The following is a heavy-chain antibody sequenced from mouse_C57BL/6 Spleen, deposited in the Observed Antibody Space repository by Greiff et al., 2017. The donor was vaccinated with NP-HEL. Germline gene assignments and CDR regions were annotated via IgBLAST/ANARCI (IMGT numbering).Heavy chain of an antibody. CDR1: GYAFSSYW. CDR2: IYPGDGDT. V-gene: IGHV1-80*01. CDR3: ASDYRGYYAMDY. Sequence: LQESGAELVKPGASVKISCKASGYAFSSYWMNWVKQRPGKGLEWIGQIYPGDGDTNYNGKFKGKATLTADKSSSTAYMQLSSLTSEDSAVYFCASDYRGYYAMDYWGQGTSVTVSS. J-gene: IGHJ4*01. D-gene: IGHD2-14*01.